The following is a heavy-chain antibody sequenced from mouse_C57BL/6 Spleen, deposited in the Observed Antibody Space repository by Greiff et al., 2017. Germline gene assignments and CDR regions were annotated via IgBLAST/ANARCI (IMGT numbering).Heavy chain of an antibody. V-gene: IGHV1-22*01. D-gene: IGHD2-2*01. J-gene: IGHJ3*01. CDR1: GYTFTDYN. CDR2: INPNNGGT. CDR3: ARGGYGYDGRFAY. Sequence: VQLQQSGPELVKPGASVKMSCKASGYTFTDYNMHWVKQSHGKSLEWIGYINPNNGGTSYNQKFKGKATLTVNKSSSTAYMELRSLTSEDSAVYYCARGGYGYDGRFAYWGQGTLVTVSA.